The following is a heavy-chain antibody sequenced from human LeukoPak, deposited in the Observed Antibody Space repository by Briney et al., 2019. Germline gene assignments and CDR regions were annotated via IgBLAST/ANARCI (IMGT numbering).Heavy chain of an antibody. D-gene: IGHD5-18*01. CDR2: INHSGGT. V-gene: IGHV4-34*01. Sequence: SETLSLTCAVYGGSFSDYSWTWIRQPPGKGLEWIGEINHSGGTDHNPSLMSRGIMSVDTSKNQTSLKVNSVTAADTGVYYCARVGYSFSINDWSRIGLGAYPTKYHYYMDVWGKGTTVTVSS. CDR1: GGSFSDYS. CDR3: ARVGYSFSINDWSRIGLGAYPTKYHYYMDV. J-gene: IGHJ6*03.